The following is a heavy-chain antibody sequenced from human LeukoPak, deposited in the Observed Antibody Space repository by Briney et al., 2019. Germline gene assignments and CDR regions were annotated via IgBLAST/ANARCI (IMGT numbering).Heavy chain of an antibody. V-gene: IGHV4-34*01. D-gene: IGHD2-15*01. J-gene: IGHJ4*02. CDR3: ARRFDCSGGSCYSTFDY. CDR1: GGSFSGYY. Sequence: PSETLSLTCAVYGGSFSGYYWSWIRQPPGKGLEWIGSIYYSGSTYYNPSLKSRVTISVDTPKNQFSLKLSSVTAADTAVYYCARRFDCSGGSCYSTFDYWGQGTLVTVSS. CDR2: IYYSGST.